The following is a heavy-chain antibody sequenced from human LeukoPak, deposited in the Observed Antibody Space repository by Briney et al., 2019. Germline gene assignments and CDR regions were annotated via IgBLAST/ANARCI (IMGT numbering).Heavy chain of an antibody. CDR3: SANYCSGTNCYYY. CDR1: GFTFSGSA. Sequence: GGSPRLSCAASGFTFSGSAMHWVRQASGKGLEWVGRIRSKTNSYATAYAASVKGRFTISRDDSKNTAYLQMNSLKTEDAAVYYCSANYCSGTNCYYYWGQGTLVTVSS. J-gene: IGHJ4*02. D-gene: IGHD2-15*01. V-gene: IGHV3-73*01. CDR2: IRSKTNSYAT.